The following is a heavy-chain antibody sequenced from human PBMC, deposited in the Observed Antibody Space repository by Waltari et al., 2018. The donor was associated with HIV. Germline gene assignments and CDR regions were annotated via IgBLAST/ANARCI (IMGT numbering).Heavy chain of an antibody. V-gene: IGHV4-59*01. Sequence: QVQLQESGPGLVKPSETLSLTCTVSGGSISSYYWSWIRQPPGKGLEWIGYIYYSGSTNDNPSLKSRVTISVDTSKNQFSLKLSSVTAADTAVYYCARSHPNYYDSSGYYYAFDIWGQGTMVTVSS. CDR2: IYYSGST. CDR1: GGSISSYY. CDR3: ARSHPNYYDSSGYYYAFDI. D-gene: IGHD3-22*01. J-gene: IGHJ3*02.